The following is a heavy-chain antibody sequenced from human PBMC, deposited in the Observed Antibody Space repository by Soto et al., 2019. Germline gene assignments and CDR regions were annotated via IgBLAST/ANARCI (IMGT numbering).Heavy chain of an antibody. CDR2: ISYDGSNK. CDR1: GFTFSNYA. Sequence: PGGSLRLSCAASGFTFSNYAMHWVRQAPGKGLEWVAVISYDGSNKYYADSVKGRFTISRDNSKNTLYLQMNSLRAEDTAVYYCASEVIYCSGGSCAYAFDIWGQGTMVTVSS. CDR3: ASEVIYCSGGSCAYAFDI. V-gene: IGHV3-30-3*01. J-gene: IGHJ3*02. D-gene: IGHD2-15*01.